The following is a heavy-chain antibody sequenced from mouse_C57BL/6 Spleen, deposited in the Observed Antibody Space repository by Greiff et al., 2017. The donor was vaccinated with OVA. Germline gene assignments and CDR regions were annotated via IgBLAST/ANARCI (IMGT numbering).Heavy chain of an antibody. V-gene: IGHV1-72*01. CDR3: AREDYGSSHLYC. CDR1: GYTFTSYW. J-gene: IGHJ2*01. D-gene: IGHD1-1*01. Sequence: QVKLLQPGAELVKPGASVKLSCKASGYTFTSYWMHWVTQRPGRGLAWMGRIDPNSGGTKYNETFTSKATMSVDKPTSPAFMQLISLTSEDSAVNYFAREDYGSSHLYCWGQGTTLTVSS. CDR2: IDPNSGGT.